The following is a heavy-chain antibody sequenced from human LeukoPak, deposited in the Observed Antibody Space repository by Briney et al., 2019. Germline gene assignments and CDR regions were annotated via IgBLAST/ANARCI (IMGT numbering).Heavy chain of an antibody. Sequence: SETLSLTCTVSGGSMTSNDYYWGWFRQPPGKGLVWIGRIKHSGGTYFNPSLKSRVTITVGTSQNQSYLNVSSVIDADTALYYCERHQYCPDGVCSKRGRYYYYYMDVWGRGTTVTVSS. D-gene: IGHD2-8*01. CDR1: GGSMTSNDYY. V-gene: IGHV4-39*01. J-gene: IGHJ6*03. CDR2: IKHSGGT. CDR3: ERHQYCPDGVCSKRGRYYYYYMDV.